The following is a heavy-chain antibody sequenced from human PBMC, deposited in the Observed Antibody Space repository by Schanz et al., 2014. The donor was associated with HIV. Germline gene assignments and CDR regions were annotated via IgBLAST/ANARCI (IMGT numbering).Heavy chain of an antibody. D-gene: IGHD3-9*01. J-gene: IGHJ4*02. Sequence: EVQLLESGGGLVQPGGSLRLSCAASGFTFTRNAVSWVRQAPGKGLEWVSGISGSAISTYYADSVKGRFTISRDNSKNMLYLQMNSLRVEDTAIYYCAKADEIRHFDWYHPPFDSWGQGTLVTVSS. V-gene: IGHV3-23*01. CDR2: ISGSAIST. CDR3: AKADEIRHFDWYHPPFDS. CDR1: GFTFTRNA.